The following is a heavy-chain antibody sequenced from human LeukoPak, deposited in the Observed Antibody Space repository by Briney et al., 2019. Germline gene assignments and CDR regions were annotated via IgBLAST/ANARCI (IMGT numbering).Heavy chain of an antibody. CDR3: ARAGGRDGYNLYYFDY. V-gene: IGHV1-46*01. CDR1: GYTFTSYY. Sequence: ASVKVSCKASGYTFTSYYMHWVRQAPGQGLEWMGIINPSGGSTSYAQKFQGRVTITADESTSTAYMELSSLRSEDTAVYYCARAGGRDGYNLYYFDYWGQGTLVTVSS. J-gene: IGHJ4*02. D-gene: IGHD5-24*01. CDR2: INPSGGST.